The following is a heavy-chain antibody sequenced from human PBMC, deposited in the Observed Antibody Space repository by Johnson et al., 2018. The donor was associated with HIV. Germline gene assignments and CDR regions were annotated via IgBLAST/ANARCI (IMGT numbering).Heavy chain of an antibody. CDR3: ARDHLRRRHAFDI. D-gene: IGHD5-24*01. V-gene: IGHV3-30*04. J-gene: IGHJ3*02. Sequence: QVQLVESGGGVVQPGRSLRLSCAASGFTFSSYAMHWVRQAPGKGLVWVSHIHSDETDTTYADSVKGRFTISRDNSKNTLYLQMNSLRAEDTAVYYCARDHLRRRHAFDIWGQGTMVTVSS. CDR2: IHSDETDT. CDR1: GFTFSSYA.